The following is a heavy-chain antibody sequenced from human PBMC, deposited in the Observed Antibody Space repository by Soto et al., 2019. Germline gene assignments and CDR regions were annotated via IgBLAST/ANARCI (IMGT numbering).Heavy chain of an antibody. Sequence: EVQLLESGGGLVQPGGSLRLSCAASGITFSSYAMSWVRQAPGKGLEWVSVISGSGGSTYYADSVRGRFTISRDNSKNTLYLQMNSLRADDTAVYYCAKHLWWELPRQGDYYFDYWGQGTLVTVSS. D-gene: IGHD1-26*01. CDR2: ISGSGGST. J-gene: IGHJ4*02. CDR3: AKHLWWELPRQGDYYFDY. CDR1: GITFSSYA. V-gene: IGHV3-23*01.